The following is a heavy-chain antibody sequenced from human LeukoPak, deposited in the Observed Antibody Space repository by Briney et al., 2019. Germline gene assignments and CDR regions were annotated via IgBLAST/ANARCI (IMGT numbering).Heavy chain of an antibody. D-gene: IGHD2-15*01. CDR2: ISSSSSYI. Sequence: GGSLRLSCVASGFAINTNYMNWVRQAPGKELEWVSSISSSSSYIYYADSVKGRFTISRDNAKNSLYLQMNSLRAEDTAVYYCAREFTPYYGMDVWGQGTTVTVSS. V-gene: IGHV3-21*01. J-gene: IGHJ6*02. CDR3: AREFTPYYGMDV. CDR1: GFAINTNY.